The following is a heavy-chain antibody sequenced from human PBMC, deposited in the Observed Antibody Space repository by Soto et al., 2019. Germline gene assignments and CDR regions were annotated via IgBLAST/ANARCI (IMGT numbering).Heavy chain of an antibody. CDR2: ISSSSSYI. J-gene: IGHJ5*02. V-gene: IGHV3-21*01. CDR3: ARIATIFGVVTDWFDP. CDR1: GFTFSSYS. Sequence: GGSLRLSCAASGFTFSSYSMNWVRQAPGKGLEWVSSISSSSSYIYYADSVKGRFTISRDNAKNSLYLQMNSLRAEDTAVYYCARIATIFGVVTDWFDPWGQGTLVTVSS. D-gene: IGHD3-3*01.